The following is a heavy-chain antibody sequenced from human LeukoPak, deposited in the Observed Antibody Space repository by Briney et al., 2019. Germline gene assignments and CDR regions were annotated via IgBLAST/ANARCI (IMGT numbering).Heavy chain of an antibody. V-gene: IGHV1-2*02. Sequence: ASVKVSCKASGYTFTGYYMHWVRQAPGQGLEWMGWINPNSGGTNYAQKFQGRVTMTRDTSISTAYMELSRLRSDDTAVYNCARCPIVSLKYYYYCGMDVWGQGTTVTVSS. J-gene: IGHJ6*02. CDR2: INPNSGGT. D-gene: IGHD3-16*02. CDR1: GYTFTGYY. CDR3: ARCPIVSLKYYYYCGMDV.